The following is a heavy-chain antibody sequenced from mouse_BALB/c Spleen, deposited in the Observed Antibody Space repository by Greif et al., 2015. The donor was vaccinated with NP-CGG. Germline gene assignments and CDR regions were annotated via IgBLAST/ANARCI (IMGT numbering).Heavy chain of an antibody. D-gene: IGHD2-12*01. CDR2: ISSGSSTI. CDR1: GFTFSSFG. J-gene: IGHJ4*01. CDR3: ARVYSLSYYAMDY. V-gene: IGHV5-17*02. Sequence: EVKVVESGGGLVQPGGSRKLSCAASGFTFSSFGMHWVRQAPEKGLEWVAYISSGSSTIYYADTVKGRFTISRDNPKNTLFLQMTSLRSEDTAMYYCARVYSLSYYAMDYWGQGTSVTVSS.